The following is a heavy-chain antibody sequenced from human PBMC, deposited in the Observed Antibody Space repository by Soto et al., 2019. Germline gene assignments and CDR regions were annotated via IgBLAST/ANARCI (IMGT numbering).Heavy chain of an antibody. CDR2: ISASGDQT. Sequence: EVHLLESGGGLVQPGGSLRLSCAASGFTFSDYVMYWFRQPPGRGLEWVSAISASGDQTFYADSVQGRFTISRDNFKNTQYLEMSRLRVADTAGYYCAKIMIRGDFGGDYWGQGTLVTVSS. J-gene: IGHJ4*02. CDR1: GFTFSDYV. CDR3: AKIMIRGDFGGDY. D-gene: IGHD3-10*01. V-gene: IGHV3-23*01.